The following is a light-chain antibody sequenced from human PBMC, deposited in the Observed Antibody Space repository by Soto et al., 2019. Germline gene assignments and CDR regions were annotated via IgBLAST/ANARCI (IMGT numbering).Light chain of an antibody. CDR1: SSDVGGYNY. J-gene: IGLJ1*01. V-gene: IGLV2-14*01. CDR2: EVS. CDR3: SSYTTTYTPLYV. Sequence: QSVLTQPASVSGSPGQSITISCTGTSSDVGGYNYVYWYQQHPGKAPKLMIYEVSNRPSGVSNRFSGSKSGNTASLTISGLQAEDEADYYCSSYTTTYTPLYVFGTGTKVTVL.